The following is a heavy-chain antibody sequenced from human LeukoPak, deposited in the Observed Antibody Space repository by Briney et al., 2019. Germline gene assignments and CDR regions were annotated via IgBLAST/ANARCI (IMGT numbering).Heavy chain of an antibody. J-gene: IGHJ4*02. V-gene: IGHV4-39*07. D-gene: IGHD2-8*02. CDR2: IYYSGST. CDR3: ATCRQVLLPFES. CDR1: GGSISSSSYY. Sequence: PSETLSLTCTVSGGSISSSSYYWGWIRQPPGKGLEWIGSIYYSGSTYYNPSLKSRVTISVDTSKNQFSLKLSSVTAADTAIYYCATCRQVLLPFESWGQGTLVTVSS.